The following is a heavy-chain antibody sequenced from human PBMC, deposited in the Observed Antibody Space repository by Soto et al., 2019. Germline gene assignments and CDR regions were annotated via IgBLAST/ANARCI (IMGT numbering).Heavy chain of an antibody. CDR2: ISYDGSNK. CDR3: ASPLYCNGGNCYAGFDY. D-gene: IGHD2-15*01. V-gene: IGHV3-30*03. Sequence: GGSLRLSCAASGFTFSSYGMHWVRQAPGKGLEWVAVISYDGSNKDYADSVKGRFDISRDNSKKTLYLHMNSLRLEDTAVYYCASPLYCNGGNCYAGFDYWGRGALVTVSS. CDR1: GFTFSSYG. J-gene: IGHJ4*02.